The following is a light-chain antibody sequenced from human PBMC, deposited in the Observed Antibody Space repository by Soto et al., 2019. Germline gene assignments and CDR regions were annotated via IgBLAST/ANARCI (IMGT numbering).Light chain of an antibody. J-gene: IGKJ1*01. CDR3: QQYNNWPRT. CDR2: RAS. CDR1: QSVRSN. Sequence: EILMTQSPATLTVSPGERATLSCGASQSVRSNLEWYAQKAGQAPRPLLYRASTRATGIPARFSGSGSGTEFTLTLSSLQSEDFEVYYCQQYNNWPRTFGQGTKVDIK. V-gene: IGKV3-15*01.